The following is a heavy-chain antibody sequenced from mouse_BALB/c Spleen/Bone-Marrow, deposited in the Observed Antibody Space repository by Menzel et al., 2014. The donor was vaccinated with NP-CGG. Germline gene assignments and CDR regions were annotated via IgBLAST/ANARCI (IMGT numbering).Heavy chain of an antibody. CDR2: IRSKSNNYAI. V-gene: IGHV10S3*01. Sequence: EVKVVESGGGLVQPKGSLKLSCAASGFTFNTNAMNWVRQAPGKGLEWVARIRSKSNNYAIYYADSVKDWFTISRDDSQTILYLQMNNLKTEDTGMYYCVRDWGREYVMDYWGQGTSVTVSS. D-gene: IGHD3-3*01. CDR1: GFTFNTNA. J-gene: IGHJ4*01. CDR3: VRDWGREYVMDY.